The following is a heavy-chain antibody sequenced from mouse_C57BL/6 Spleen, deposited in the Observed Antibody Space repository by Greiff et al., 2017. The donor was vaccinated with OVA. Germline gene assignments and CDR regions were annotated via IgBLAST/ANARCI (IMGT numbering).Heavy chain of an antibody. D-gene: IGHD1-1*01. V-gene: IGHV1-15*01. CDR1: GYTFTDYE. CDR3: RPLYYCGSNYVAY. CDR2: IDPETGGT. Sequence: QVQLKQSGAELVRPGASVTLSCKASGYTFTDYEMHWVKQTPVHGLEWIGAIDPETGGTAYNQKFKGKAILTADKSSSTAYMELSSLTSEDSAVYYCRPLYYCGSNYVAYWGQGTLVTVSA. J-gene: IGHJ3*01.